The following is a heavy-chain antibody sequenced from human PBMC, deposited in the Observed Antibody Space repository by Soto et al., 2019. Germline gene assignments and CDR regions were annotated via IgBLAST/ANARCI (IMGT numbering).Heavy chain of an antibody. D-gene: IGHD2-15*01. CDR2: VNNDGSST. J-gene: IGHJ5*02. CDR1: GFPFSSFW. Sequence: EVQVVESGGGLVQPGGSLRLSCAASGFPFSSFWMHWVRQAPGKGLVWVSRVNNDGSSTTYADSVNGRFAISRDNAKNTVFLQINSLRDEDTAVYYCARDLQYCSGGSCYNWFDPWGQGTLVTVSS. CDR3: ARDLQYCSGGSCYNWFDP. V-gene: IGHV3-74*03.